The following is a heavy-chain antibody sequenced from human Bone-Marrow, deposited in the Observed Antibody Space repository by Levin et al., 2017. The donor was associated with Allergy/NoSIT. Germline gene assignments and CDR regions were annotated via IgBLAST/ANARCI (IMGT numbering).Heavy chain of an antibody. CDR3: ARAIRVAASGGNFYFHH. Sequence: PAASVKVSCKASGYTFISYHIHWVRQAPGQGLEWMGIINPSGGSTSYAQKFQGRVTMTRDTSTATVYMEMSSLRSDDTAVYYCARAIRVAASGGNFYFHHWGQGTLVTVSS. V-gene: IGHV1-46*01. J-gene: IGHJ1*01. CDR2: INPSGGST. D-gene: IGHD4-23*01. CDR1: GYTFISYH.